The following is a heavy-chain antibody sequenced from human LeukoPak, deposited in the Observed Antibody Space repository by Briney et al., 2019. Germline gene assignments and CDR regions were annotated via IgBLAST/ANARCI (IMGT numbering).Heavy chain of an antibody. D-gene: IGHD2-21*02. Sequence: SVKVSCKASGGTFSSYAISWVRQAPGQGLEWMGGIIPIFGTANYAQKFQGRVTITADESTSTAYMELSSLRSEDTAVYYCARSPFGYCGGDCYSEGAFDIWGQGTMVTVSS. CDR3: ARSPFGYCGGDCYSEGAFDI. CDR1: GGTFSSYA. CDR2: IIPIFGTA. V-gene: IGHV1-69*13. J-gene: IGHJ3*02.